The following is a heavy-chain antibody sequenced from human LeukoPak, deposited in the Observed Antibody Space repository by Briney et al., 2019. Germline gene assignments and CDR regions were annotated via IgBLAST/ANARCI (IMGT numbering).Heavy chain of an antibody. V-gene: IGHV1-69*13. J-gene: IGHJ4*02. CDR3: ARVVYCGGDCYGDFDY. CDR1: GYTFTNYD. CDR2: IIPIFGTA. D-gene: IGHD2-21*01. Sequence: ASVKVSCKASGYTFTNYDINWVRQAPGQGLEWMGGIIPIFGTANYAQKFQGRVTITADESTSTAYMELSSLRSEDTAVYYCARVVYCGGDCYGDFDYWGQGTLVTVSS.